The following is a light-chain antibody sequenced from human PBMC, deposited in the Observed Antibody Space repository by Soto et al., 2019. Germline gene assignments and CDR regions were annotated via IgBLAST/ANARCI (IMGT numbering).Light chain of an antibody. Sequence: DIQMTQSPSSLSASVGDRVTITCQASQDISNYLNWYQQKPGKAHKLLIYDSSNLETGVPSMFSGRGSGTDFTLSLSSLQPEDSATYDCQQVNSFPSTLGLGTRLEIK. V-gene: IGKV1-33*01. CDR1: QDISNY. CDR2: DSS. CDR3: QQVNSFPST. J-gene: IGKJ5*01.